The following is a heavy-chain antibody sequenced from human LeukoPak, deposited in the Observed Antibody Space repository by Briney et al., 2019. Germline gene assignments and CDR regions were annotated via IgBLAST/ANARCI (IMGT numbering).Heavy chain of an antibody. D-gene: IGHD2-15*01. V-gene: IGHV4-59*08. CDR2: IYYSGST. J-gene: IGHJ5*02. CDR3: ARHFRSYCSGGSCYGWFDP. Sequence: SETLSLTCTVSGDSISSYYWSWIRQPPGKGLEWIGYIYYSGSTKYNPSLKSRVTISVDTSKNQFSLKLSSVTAADTAVYYCARHFRSYCSGGSCYGWFDPWGQGTLVTVSS. CDR1: GDSISSYY.